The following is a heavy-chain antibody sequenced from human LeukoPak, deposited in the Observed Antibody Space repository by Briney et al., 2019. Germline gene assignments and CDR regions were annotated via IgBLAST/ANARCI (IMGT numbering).Heavy chain of an antibody. D-gene: IGHD3-22*01. CDR2: INHSGST. J-gene: IGHJ4*02. Sequence: SETLSLTCAVYGGSLSGHYWSWIRQPPGKGLEWIGEINHSGSTNYNPSLKSRVTISVDTSKNQFSLKLSSVTAADTAVFYYARREGSGYYWSDYWGQGTLVTVSS. V-gene: IGHV4-34*01. CDR3: ARREGSGYYWSDY. CDR1: GGSLSGHY.